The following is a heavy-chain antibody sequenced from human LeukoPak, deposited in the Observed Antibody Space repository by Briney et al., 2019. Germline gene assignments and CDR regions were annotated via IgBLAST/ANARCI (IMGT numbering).Heavy chain of an antibody. CDR1: GGSFSGYY. CDR2: INHSGST. Sequence: SETLSLTCAVYGGSFSGYYWSWIRQPPGKGLEWIGEINHSGSTNYNPSLKSRVTISVDTPKNQFPLKLSSVTAADTAVYYCARGQYSGYVHFDYWGQGTLVTVSS. J-gene: IGHJ4*02. V-gene: IGHV4-34*01. D-gene: IGHD5-12*01. CDR3: ARGQYSGYVHFDY.